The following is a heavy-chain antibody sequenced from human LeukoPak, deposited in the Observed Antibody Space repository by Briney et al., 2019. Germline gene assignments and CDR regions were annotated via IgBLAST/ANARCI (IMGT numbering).Heavy chain of an antibody. D-gene: IGHD3-10*01. Sequence: SVKVSCMASGGTFSSYAISWVRQAPGQGLEWMGRVIPILGIANYAQKFQGRVTITADKSTSTAYMELSSLRSEDTAVYYCARAKRTTMVRGVTYDAFDIWGQGTMVTVSS. CDR1: GGTFSSYA. J-gene: IGHJ3*02. CDR2: VIPILGIA. V-gene: IGHV1-69*04. CDR3: ARAKRTTMVRGVTYDAFDI.